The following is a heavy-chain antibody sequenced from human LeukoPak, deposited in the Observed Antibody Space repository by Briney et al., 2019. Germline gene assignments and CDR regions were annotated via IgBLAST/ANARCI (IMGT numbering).Heavy chain of an antibody. CDR3: ARDGYSSSSFDY. CDR1: GGSFSGYY. J-gene: IGHJ4*02. CDR2: INHSGST. V-gene: IGHV4-34*01. Sequence: SGTLSLTCAVYGGSFSGYYWSWIRQPPGKGLEWIGEINHSGSTNYNPSLKSRVTISVDTSKNQFSLKLSSVTAADTAVYYCARDGYSSSSFDYWGQGTLVTVSS. D-gene: IGHD6-13*01.